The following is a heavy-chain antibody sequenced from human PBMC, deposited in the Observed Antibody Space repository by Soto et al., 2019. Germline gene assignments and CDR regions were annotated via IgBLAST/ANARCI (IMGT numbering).Heavy chain of an antibody. D-gene: IGHD6-13*01. CDR2: IPYDGSDK. CDR3: ARHPERIAQIGWFDP. CDR1: GFTFNFYG. Sequence: GGSLRLSCDASGFTFNFYGMHWVRQAPGKGLEWVAVIPYDGSDKYYADSVRGRFTISRDNAKNSLYLQMNSLRAEDTAVYYCARHPERIAQIGWFDPWGQGTLVTVSS. J-gene: IGHJ5*02. V-gene: IGHV3-30*03.